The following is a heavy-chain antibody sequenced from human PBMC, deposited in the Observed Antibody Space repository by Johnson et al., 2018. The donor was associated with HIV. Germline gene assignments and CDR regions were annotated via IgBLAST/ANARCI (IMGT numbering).Heavy chain of an antibody. Sequence: VQLVESGGGLVKPGGSLRLSCAGSGFTFSNAWMTWVRQAPGKGLEWVGRIKSKTDGGTTDYAAPVKGRFTIPRDDSKNTLYLQMNSLKTEDTAVYYCTTDGITLIVVSPGAFDIWGQGTMVTVSS. CDR1: GFTFSNAW. CDR3: TTDGITLIVVSPGAFDI. CDR2: IKSKTDGGTT. J-gene: IGHJ3*02. D-gene: IGHD3-22*01. V-gene: IGHV3-15*01.